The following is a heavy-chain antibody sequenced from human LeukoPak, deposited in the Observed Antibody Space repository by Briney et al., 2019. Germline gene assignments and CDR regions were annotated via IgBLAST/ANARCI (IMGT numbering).Heavy chain of an antibody. D-gene: IGHD3-16*02. J-gene: IGHJ4*02. CDR3: AKVIKGTFVILES. V-gene: IGHV3-9*01. CDR1: GFTFDDFA. CDR2: INWNGRSI. Sequence: GRSLRLSCAASGFTFDDFAMHWVRQGPGKGLEWVSGINWNGRSIDYADSVKGRFTVSRDNGKNSLYLQMNSLRPEDTAFYYCAKVIKGTFVILESWGQGTLVTVSS.